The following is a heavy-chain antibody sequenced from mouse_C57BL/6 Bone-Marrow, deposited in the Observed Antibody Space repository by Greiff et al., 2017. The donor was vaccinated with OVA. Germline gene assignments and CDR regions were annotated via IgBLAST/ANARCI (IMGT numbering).Heavy chain of an antibody. D-gene: IGHD1-1*01. J-gene: IGHJ4*01. V-gene: IGHV2-5*01. CDR2: IWRGGST. CDR3: AKNFYYYGSSPYYAMDY. CDR1: GFSLTSYG. Sequence: QVQLQQSGPGLVQPSQSLSITCTVSGFSLTSYGVHWVRQSPGKGLEWLGVIWRGGSTDYNAAFMSRLSITKDNSKSQVFFKMNSLQADDTAIYYCAKNFYYYGSSPYYAMDYWGQGTSVTVSS.